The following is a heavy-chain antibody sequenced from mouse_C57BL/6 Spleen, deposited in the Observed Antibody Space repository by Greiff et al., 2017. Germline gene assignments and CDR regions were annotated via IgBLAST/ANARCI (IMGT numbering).Heavy chain of an antibody. CDR2: ISYDGSN. V-gene: IGHV3-6*01. J-gene: IGHJ4*01. CDR1: GYSITSGYY. CDR3: AREECNYPYYYAMDY. Sequence: EVQLVESGPGLVKPSQSLSLTCSVTGYSITSGYYWNWIRQFPGNKLEWMGYISYDGSNNYNPSLKNRISITRDTTKNQFFLKLNSVTTEDTATYYCAREECNYPYYYAMDYWGQGTSVTVSS. D-gene: IGHD2-1*01.